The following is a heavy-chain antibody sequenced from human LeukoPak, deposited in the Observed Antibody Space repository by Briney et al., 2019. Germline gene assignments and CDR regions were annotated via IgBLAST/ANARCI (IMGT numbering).Heavy chain of an antibody. CDR3: ARDRWLLRYYYGMDV. J-gene: IGHJ6*02. D-gene: IGHD2-21*01. Sequence: SQTLSLTCTVSGGSISSGSYYWSWIRQPAGKGLEWIGGIYTSGSTNYNPSLKSRVTISVDTSKNQFSLKLSSVTAADTAVYYCARDRWLLRYYYGMDVWGQGTTVTVSS. CDR1: GGSISSGSYY. CDR2: IYTSGST. V-gene: IGHV4-61*02.